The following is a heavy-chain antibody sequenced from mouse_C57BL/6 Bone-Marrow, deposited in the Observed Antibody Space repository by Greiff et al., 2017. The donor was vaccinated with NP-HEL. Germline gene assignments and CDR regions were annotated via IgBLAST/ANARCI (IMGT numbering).Heavy chain of an antibody. D-gene: IGHD1-1*01. V-gene: IGHV8-12*01. CDR2: LYWDDDK. CDR3: AYDGSGYDWYFDV. CDR1: GFSLSTSGMG. Sequence: QVQLKESGPGILQSSQTLSLTCSFSGFSLSTSGMGVSWIRQPSGKGLEWLAHLYWDDDKRYNPFLKSRPTISKDTSSNQVFLKITSVDTADTATYYCAYDGSGYDWYFDVWGTGTTVTVSS. J-gene: IGHJ1*03.